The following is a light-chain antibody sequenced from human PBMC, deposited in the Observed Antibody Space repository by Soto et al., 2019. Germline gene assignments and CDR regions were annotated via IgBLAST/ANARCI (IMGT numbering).Light chain of an antibody. V-gene: IGLV2-14*01. J-gene: IGLJ2*01. CDR2: DVS. CDR3: SSYTASRTK. Sequence: QSVLTQPASVSGSPGQSITISCTGTNSDIGTYIYVSWYQQHPGKAPKLLIYDVSNRPSGVSNRFSGSKSVNTASLTISGLQAEDEADYYCSSYTASRTKFGGGTKVTVL. CDR1: NSDIGTYIY.